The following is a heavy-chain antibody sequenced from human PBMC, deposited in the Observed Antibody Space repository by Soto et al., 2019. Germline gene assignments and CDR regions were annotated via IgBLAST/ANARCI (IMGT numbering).Heavy chain of an antibody. J-gene: IGHJ6*02. CDR2: IIPIFGTA. D-gene: IGHD6-19*01. Sequence: QVQLVQSGAEVKKPGSSVNVSCTASGGTFSSYAISWVRQAPGQGLEWMGGIIPIFGTANYAQKFQGRVTITADESTSTAYMELSSLRSEDTAVYYCARVIAVAGRPEGYYYGMDVWGQGTTVTVSS. V-gene: IGHV1-69*01. CDR1: GGTFSSYA. CDR3: ARVIAVAGRPEGYYYGMDV.